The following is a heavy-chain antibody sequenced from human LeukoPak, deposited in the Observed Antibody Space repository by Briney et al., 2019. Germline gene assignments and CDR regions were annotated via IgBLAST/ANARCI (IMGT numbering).Heavy chain of an antibody. V-gene: IGHV4-61*02. CDR1: GGSISSGSHY. J-gene: IGHJ6*03. CDR2: IYTSGST. Sequence: SQTLSLXCTVSGGSISSGSHYWSWIRQPAEKGLEWIGRIYTSGSTNYNPSLKSRVTISVDTSKNQFSLKLSSVTAADTAVYYCARIAMKQLVLFDYYYYMDVWGKGTTVTVSS. D-gene: IGHD6-13*01. CDR3: ARIAMKQLVLFDYYYYMDV.